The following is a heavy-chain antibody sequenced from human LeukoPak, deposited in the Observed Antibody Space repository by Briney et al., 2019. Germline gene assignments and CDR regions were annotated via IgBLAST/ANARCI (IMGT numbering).Heavy chain of an antibody. CDR3: ARCGATVTMFFDY. V-gene: IGHV1-18*01. D-gene: IGHD4-17*01. Sequence: GASVKVSCKASGYSFSIYGITWVRQAPGQGLEWMGFISADNGNTNYAQKFQGRVTMTTDTSTSTAYMELGSLRADDTAVYYCARCGATVTMFFDYWGQETLVTVSS. CDR2: ISADNGNT. CDR1: GYSFSIYG. J-gene: IGHJ4*02.